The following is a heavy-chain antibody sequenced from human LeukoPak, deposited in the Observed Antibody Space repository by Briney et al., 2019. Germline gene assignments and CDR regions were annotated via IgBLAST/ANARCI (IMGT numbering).Heavy chain of an antibody. CDR3: ARVPSHGGLDY. Sequence: GGSLRLSCAASGFTFSSYAMHWVRQAPGKGLEWVAVISYDGSNKYYADSVKGRFTISRDNSKNTLYLQMNSLRAEDTAVYYCARVPSHGGLDYWGQGTLVTVSS. CDR2: ISYDGSNK. CDR1: GFTFSSYA. J-gene: IGHJ4*02. V-gene: IGHV3-30-3*01.